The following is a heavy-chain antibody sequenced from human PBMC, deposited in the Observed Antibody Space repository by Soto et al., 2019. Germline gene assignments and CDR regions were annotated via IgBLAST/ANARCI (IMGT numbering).Heavy chain of an antibody. V-gene: IGHV3-23*01. CDR2: ISGSGGST. CDR3: TTGPISFNWNLRYFDY. J-gene: IGHJ4*02. D-gene: IGHD1-7*01. CDR1: GFTFSNYA. Sequence: GALRLSCAASGFTFSNYAMSWVRQAPGKGLECVSGISGSGGSTYYADSVKGRFTISRDNSKNSLYLEMNSLRAEDTAVYYCTTGPISFNWNLRYFDYWGQGTLVTVSS.